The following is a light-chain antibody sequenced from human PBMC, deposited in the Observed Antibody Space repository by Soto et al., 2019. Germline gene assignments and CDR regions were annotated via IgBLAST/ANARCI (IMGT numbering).Light chain of an antibody. V-gene: IGKV3D-15*01. CDR2: GAS. J-gene: IGKJ1*01. CDR3: QQYNSYSRT. Sequence: ERVMTQSPATLSVSPGERATLSCRASQSVSSHLAWYQQKPGQPPRLLIYGASTRATDIPTRFSGSGSGTEFTLTISSLQPDDFATYYCQQYNSYSRTFGQGTKVDIK. CDR1: QSVSSH.